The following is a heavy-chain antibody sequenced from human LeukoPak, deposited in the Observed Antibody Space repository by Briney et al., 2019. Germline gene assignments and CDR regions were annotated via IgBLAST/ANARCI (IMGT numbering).Heavy chain of an antibody. Sequence: PGGSLRLSCAASGFTFSSYEMNWVREAPGKGLEWVAYISRSGSTIYYADSVKGRFTSSRDNAKNTLYLQMNSLRAEDTAVYYCAKSPGYYYDSSGYNRYFDYWGQGTLVTVSS. V-gene: IGHV3-48*03. CDR3: AKSPGYYYDSSGYNRYFDY. J-gene: IGHJ4*02. CDR2: ISRSGSTI. D-gene: IGHD3-22*01. CDR1: GFTFSSYE.